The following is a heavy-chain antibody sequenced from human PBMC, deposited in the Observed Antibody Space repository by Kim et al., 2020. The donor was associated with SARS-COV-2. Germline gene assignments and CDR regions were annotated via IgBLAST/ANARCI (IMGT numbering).Heavy chain of an antibody. V-gene: IGHV5-51*01. D-gene: IGHD3-22*01. J-gene: IGHJ4*02. Sequence: SFQGEVTISADKSISTAYLQWSSLKASDTAMYYCARLLGDSSGYYHDFDYWGQGTLVTVSS. CDR3: ARLLGDSSGYYHDFDY.